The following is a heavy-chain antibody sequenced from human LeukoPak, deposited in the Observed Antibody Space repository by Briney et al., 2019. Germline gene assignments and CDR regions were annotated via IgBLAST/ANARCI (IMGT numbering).Heavy chain of an antibody. Sequence: PGGSLRLSCAASGFTFSSYGMNWVRQAPGKGLEWVSYISSSSSSTYYADSVKGRFTISRDNAKNSLYLQMNSLRAEDTSVYYCARDTPVKGVDYWGRGTLVTVSS. J-gene: IGHJ4*02. CDR3: ARDTPVKGVDY. D-gene: IGHD2-15*01. CDR1: GFTFSSYG. CDR2: ISSSSSST. V-gene: IGHV3-48*01.